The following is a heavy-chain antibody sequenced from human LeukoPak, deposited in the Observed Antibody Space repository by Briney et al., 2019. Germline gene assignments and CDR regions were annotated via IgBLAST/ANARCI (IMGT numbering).Heavy chain of an antibody. D-gene: IGHD6-13*01. CDR1: GFTFSSYG. J-gene: IGHJ4*02. V-gene: IGHV3-30*18. Sequence: PGGSLRLSCAASGFTFSSYGMHWVRQAPGKGLEWVAVISYDGSNKYYADSVKGRFTISRDNSKNTLYLQMNSLRAEDTAVYYCAKAWARSWSYSSSWYGSYWGQGTLVTVSS. CDR3: AKAWARSWSYSSSWYGSY. CDR2: ISYDGSNK.